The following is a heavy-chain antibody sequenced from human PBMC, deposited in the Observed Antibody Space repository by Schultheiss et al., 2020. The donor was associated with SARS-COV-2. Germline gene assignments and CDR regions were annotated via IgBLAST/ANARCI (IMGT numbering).Heavy chain of an antibody. V-gene: IGHV3-23*01. CDR3: ARGAFSEVTPFDY. Sequence: GGSLRLSCAASGFSFSNYAMSWVRQAPGKGLEWVSAISGSGGSTYYADSVKGRFTISRDNSKNSLYLQMNSLRAEDTAVYYCARGAFSEVTPFDYWGQGTLVTVSS. CDR1: GFSFSNYA. J-gene: IGHJ4*02. D-gene: IGHD4-23*01. CDR2: ISGSGGST.